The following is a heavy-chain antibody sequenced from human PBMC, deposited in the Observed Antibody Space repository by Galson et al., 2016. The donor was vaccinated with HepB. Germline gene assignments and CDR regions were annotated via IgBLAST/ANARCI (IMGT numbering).Heavy chain of an antibody. J-gene: IGHJ6*02. Sequence: ETLSLTCTVSGGSSSYYWTWIRQPPGKGLEWIGHIYYRGNTNYNPSLKSRVTISLDTSKNQFSLKLYSVTAADTAVYYCARDWGRGSGGGMDVWGQGTTVTVSS. CDR1: GGSSSYY. CDR2: IYYRGNT. V-gene: IGHV4-59*01. CDR3: ARDWGRGSGGGMDV. D-gene: IGHD1-26*01.